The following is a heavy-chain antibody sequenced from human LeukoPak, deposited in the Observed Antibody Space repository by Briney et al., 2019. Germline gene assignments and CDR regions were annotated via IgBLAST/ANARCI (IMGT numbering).Heavy chain of an antibody. CDR2: IYYSGST. J-gene: IGHJ6*02. CDR1: GASISNYY. Sequence: SETLSLTCTVSGASISNYYWSWIRQPPGKGLEWIGYIYYSGSTYHNPSLKSRVTISVDTSKNQFSLKLSSVTAADTAVYYCARGRGSSWYYYYYGMDVWGQGTTVTVSS. CDR3: ARGRGSSWYYYYYGMDV. V-gene: IGHV4-59*12. D-gene: IGHD6-13*01.